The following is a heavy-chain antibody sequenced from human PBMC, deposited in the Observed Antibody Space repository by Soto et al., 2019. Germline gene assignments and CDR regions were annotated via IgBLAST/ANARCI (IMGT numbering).Heavy chain of an antibody. J-gene: IGHJ6*02. D-gene: IGHD2-2*01. V-gene: IGHV1-69*13. CDR1: GGTFSSYA. CDR3: ARGEGVVVPAAIDYYYYGMDV. Sequence: SVKVSCKASGGTFSSYATSWVRQAPGQGLEWMGGIIPIFGTANYAQKFQGRVTITADESTSTAYMELSSLRSEDTAVYYCARGEGVVVPAAIDYYYYGMDVWGQGTTVTVSS. CDR2: IIPIFGTA.